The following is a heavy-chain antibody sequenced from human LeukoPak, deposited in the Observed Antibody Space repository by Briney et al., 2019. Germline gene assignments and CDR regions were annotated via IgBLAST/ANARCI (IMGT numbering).Heavy chain of an antibody. Sequence: ASVKVSCKASGYTFTSYGISWVRQAPGQGLEWMGWISAYNGNTNYAQKLQGRVTMTTDTSTSTAYMELRSLRSDDTAVYYCARVGDLLRFLEWLSPFDYRGQGTLVTVSS. CDR1: GYTFTSYG. V-gene: IGHV1-18*01. CDR3: ARVGDLLRFLEWLSPFDY. D-gene: IGHD3-3*01. J-gene: IGHJ4*02. CDR2: ISAYNGNT.